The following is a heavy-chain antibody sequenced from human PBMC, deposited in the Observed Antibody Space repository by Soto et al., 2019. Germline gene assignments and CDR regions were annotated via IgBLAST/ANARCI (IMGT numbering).Heavy chain of an antibody. CDR1: GGSFSNYG. J-gene: IGHJ6*02. CDR2: IIPIFGTP. V-gene: IGHV1-69*12. Sequence: VQVVQSGAEVKKLGSSVKVSCKASGGSFSNYGFSWVRQAPGQGLEWMGGIIPIFGTPHYAQKFRDRVTTTADESTSTVYMDVSSLTSEDTAVYYCARGDATKIVVTTYYGLDVWGQGTTVTVSS. D-gene: IGHD3-22*01. CDR3: ARGDATKIVVTTYYGLDV.